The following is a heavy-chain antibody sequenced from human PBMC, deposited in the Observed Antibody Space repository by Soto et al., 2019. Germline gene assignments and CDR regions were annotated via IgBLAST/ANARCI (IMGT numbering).Heavy chain of an antibody. D-gene: IGHD1-26*01. CDR1: GGSISSGGYS. CDR2: IYHSGST. CDR3: AAGGGLPRYY. Sequence: QLQLQESGSGLVKPSQTLSLTCAVSGGSISSGGYSWSWIRQPPGKGLEWIGYIYHSGSTYYNPSLKSRVTISVDRSKNQFSRKLSSVTAADTAGYYWAAGGGLPRYYWGQGTLVTVSS. J-gene: IGHJ4*02. V-gene: IGHV4-30-2*01.